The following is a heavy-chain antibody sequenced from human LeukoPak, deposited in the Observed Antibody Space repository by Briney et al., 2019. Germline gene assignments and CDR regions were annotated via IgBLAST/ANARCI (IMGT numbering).Heavy chain of an antibody. CDR3: ARDEDTAMYY. CDR2: IIPILGIA. J-gene: IGHJ4*02. CDR1: GYTLTELS. Sequence: SVKVSCKVSGYTLTELSMHWVRQAPGQGLEWMGRIIPILGIANYAQKFQGRVTITADKSTSTAYMELSSLRSEDTAVYYCARDEDTAMYYWGQGTLVTVSS. V-gene: IGHV1-69*04. D-gene: IGHD5-18*01.